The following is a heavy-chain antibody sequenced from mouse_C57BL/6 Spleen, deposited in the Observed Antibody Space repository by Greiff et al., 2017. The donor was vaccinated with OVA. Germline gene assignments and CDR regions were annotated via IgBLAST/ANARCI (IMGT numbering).Heavy chain of an antibody. V-gene: IGHV1-80*01. D-gene: IGHD2-4*01. CDR3: ARHDYDDVSWFAY. Sequence: VQLQESGAELVKPGASVKISCKASGYAFSSYWMNWVKQRPGKGLEWIGQIYPGDGDTNYNGKFKGKATLTADKSSSTAYMQLSSLTSEDSAVYFCARHDYDDVSWFAYWGQGTLVTVSA. CDR1: GYAFSSYW. CDR2: IYPGDGDT. J-gene: IGHJ3*01.